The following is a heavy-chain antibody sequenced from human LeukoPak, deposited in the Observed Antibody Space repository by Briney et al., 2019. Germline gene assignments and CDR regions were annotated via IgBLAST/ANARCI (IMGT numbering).Heavy chain of an antibody. V-gene: IGHV1-2*02. CDR2: INPNSDGT. CDR1: GYTFTGYY. J-gene: IGHJ2*01. CDR3: ARILGISYWYFDL. D-gene: IGHD7-27*01. Sequence: ASVKVSRKASGYTFTGYYMHWVRQAPGQGLEWMGWINPNSDGTNYAQKFQGRVTMTRDTSISTAYMELSRLRSDDTAVYYCARILGISYWYFDLWGRGTLVTVSS.